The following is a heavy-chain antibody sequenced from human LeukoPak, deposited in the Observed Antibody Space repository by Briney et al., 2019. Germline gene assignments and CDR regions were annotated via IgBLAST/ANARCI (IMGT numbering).Heavy chain of an antibody. CDR1: GFTVSNNY. CDR2: IRYDGSNE. D-gene: IGHD6-19*01. CDR3: AKVGYISPSHYMDV. J-gene: IGHJ6*03. V-gene: IGHV3-30*02. Sequence: GGSLRFSCAASGFTVSNNYMSWVRQAPGKGLEWVAFIRYDGSNEYYADSVKGRFTISRDNTKNMLYLQINSLRAEDTAVYYCAKVGYISPSHYMDVWGRGTTVTVSS.